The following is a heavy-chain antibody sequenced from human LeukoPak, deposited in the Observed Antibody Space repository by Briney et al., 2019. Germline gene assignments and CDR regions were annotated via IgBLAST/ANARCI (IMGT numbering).Heavy chain of an antibody. J-gene: IGHJ4*02. V-gene: IGHV4-4*07. CDR2: IYTSGST. D-gene: IGHD1-26*01. Sequence: SETLSLTCTVSGGSISSYYWSWIRQPAGKGLEWIGRIYTSGSTNYNPSLKSRVTMSVDTSKNQFSLKLSSVTAADTAVYYCARDLSIVGARGHYYFDYWGQGTLVTVSS. CDR1: GGSISSYY. CDR3: ARDLSIVGARGHYYFDY.